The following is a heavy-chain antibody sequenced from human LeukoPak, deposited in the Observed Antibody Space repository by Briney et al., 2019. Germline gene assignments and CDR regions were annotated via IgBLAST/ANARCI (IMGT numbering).Heavy chain of an antibody. CDR1: GFTFSLYA. Sequence: GGSLRLSCAASGFTFSLYAMNWVRQAPGKGLEWVSAISGNGGDTYYADSVKGRFTISRDNAKNSLYLQMNSLRGEDTAVYYCATSEYSSSSKVDYWGQGTLVTVSS. J-gene: IGHJ4*02. V-gene: IGHV3-23*01. CDR2: ISGNGGDT. CDR3: ATSEYSSSSKVDY. D-gene: IGHD6-6*01.